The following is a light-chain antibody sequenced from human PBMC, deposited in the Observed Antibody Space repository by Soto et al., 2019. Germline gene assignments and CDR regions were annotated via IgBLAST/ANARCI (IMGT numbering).Light chain of an antibody. V-gene: IGKV1D-12*01. CDR1: QDIAGY. Sequence: DIQVTQSASSVSASVGGSVTITSRASQDIAGYLAWYQHTPGRTPQLLSHGASRLQSGVPARFRGRGSGTDVTLSINSLKPEDFETYYCQQAYSSPITFGQGTRLEIK. J-gene: IGKJ5*01. CDR3: QQAYSSPIT. CDR2: GAS.